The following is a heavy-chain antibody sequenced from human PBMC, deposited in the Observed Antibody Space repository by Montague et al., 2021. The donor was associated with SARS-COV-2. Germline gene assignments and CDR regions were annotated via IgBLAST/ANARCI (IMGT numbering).Heavy chain of an antibody. V-gene: IGHV4-34*01. D-gene: IGHD2-21*02. CDR1: GGSFSSYY. CDR3: ARLAYCGADCFSGWEIVVDS. CDR2: INHSGSS. J-gene: IGHJ4*02. Sequence: SETLSLTCDVSGGSFSSYYWSWIRQPAGKGLEWIAEINHSGSSNXXPSPKSRVTMSVDTSKNQFSLKLTSVTVADTAVYYCARLAYCGADCFSGWEIVVDSWGRGTLVTVSS.